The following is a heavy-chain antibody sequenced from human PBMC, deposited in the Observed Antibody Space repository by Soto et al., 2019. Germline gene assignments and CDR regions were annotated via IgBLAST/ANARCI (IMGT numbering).Heavy chain of an antibody. CDR3: ARGYCSSTSCYNWFDP. CDR2: LNPNSGGT. D-gene: IGHD2-2*01. CDR1: GYTFTGYY. Sequence: QVQLVQSGAEVKKPGASVKVSCKASGYTFTGYYMHWVRQAPGQGLEWMGWLNPNSGGTNYAQKFQGWVTMTRDPSISTAYMELSRLRSDDTAVYYCARGYCSSTSCYNWFDPWGQGTLVTVSS. V-gene: IGHV1-2*04. J-gene: IGHJ5*02.